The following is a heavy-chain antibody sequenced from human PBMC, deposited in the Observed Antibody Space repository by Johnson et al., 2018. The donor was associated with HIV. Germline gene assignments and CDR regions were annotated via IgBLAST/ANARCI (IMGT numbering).Heavy chain of an antibody. CDR1: GLAFSSFA. J-gene: IGHJ3*02. CDR3: AKGSRANTYGFDAFDI. V-gene: IGHV3-23*04. D-gene: IGHD5-24*01. Sequence: MLLVESGGGVVQPGGSLRLSCAASGLAFSSFAMSWVRQAPGRGLEWVSAISGSGGSTYYADSVKGRFTISRDNSMDTLYLQMNNLRAEDTAVYYCAKGSRANTYGFDAFDIWGQGTMVTVYS. CDR2: ISGSGGST.